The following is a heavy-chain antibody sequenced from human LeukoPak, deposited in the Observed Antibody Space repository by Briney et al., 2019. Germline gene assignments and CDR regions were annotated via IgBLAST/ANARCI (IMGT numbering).Heavy chain of an antibody. CDR3: ARPIRN. V-gene: IGHV4-39*07. CDR1: GDSITSSSYY. J-gene: IGHJ4*02. Sequence: PSETLSLTCTVSGDSITSSSYYWGWIRQPPGKGLEWIGTMYYTGTIYYNPSLKSRVTISVDTSKNQFSLSLSSVTAADTVVYYCARPIRNWGQGTLVIVSS. CDR2: MYYTGTI.